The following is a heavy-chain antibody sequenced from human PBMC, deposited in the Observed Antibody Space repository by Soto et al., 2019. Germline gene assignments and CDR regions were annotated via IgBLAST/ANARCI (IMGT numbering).Heavy chain of an antibody. J-gene: IGHJ4*02. CDR3: ARDQGSHPGD. D-gene: IGHD6-13*01. Sequence: QVQLQESGPGLVRPSGTVSLTCAVSGGSISSDNWWSWVRQPPGKGLEWIGEIHHSGSTNYNPSLNRRVTMSVVPSKNLFSLTLNSVTAADTAFYYCARDQGSHPGDWGQGTLVSVSS. V-gene: IGHV4-4*02. CDR1: GGSISSDNW. CDR2: IHHSGST.